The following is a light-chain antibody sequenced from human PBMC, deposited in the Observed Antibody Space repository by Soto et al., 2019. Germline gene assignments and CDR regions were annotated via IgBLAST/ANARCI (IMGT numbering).Light chain of an antibody. Sequence: EIILTQSPGILSLSPGERATLSCRASQSISSSYIAWYQQRPGQAPRLLIYCASNRTTGIPDMFIASGSKASCALTISRLEPEDFAVYYCQQYGRSPPYTFGQGTKLEIK. J-gene: IGKJ2*01. CDR3: QQYGRSPPYT. CDR1: QSISSSY. V-gene: IGKV3-20*01. CDR2: CAS.